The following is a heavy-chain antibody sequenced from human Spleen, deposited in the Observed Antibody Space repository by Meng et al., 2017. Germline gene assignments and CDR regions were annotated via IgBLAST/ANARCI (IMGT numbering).Heavy chain of an antibody. CDR2: VSNSGDST. V-gene: IGHV3-23*01. J-gene: IGHJ4*02. CDR3: AKDYLQMYSGGWIDY. D-gene: IGHD6-19*01. Sequence: GESLKISCAASGFRFSTYAMSWVRQAPGKGLEWVSVVSNSGDSTYYADSVKGRFSISRDNSKNTLYLQMNSMRGDDTAVYYCAKDYLQMYSGGWIDYWGQGILVTVSS. CDR1: GFRFSTYA.